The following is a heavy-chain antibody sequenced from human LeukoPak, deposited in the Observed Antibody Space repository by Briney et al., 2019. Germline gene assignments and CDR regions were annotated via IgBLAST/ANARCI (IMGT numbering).Heavy chain of an antibody. CDR1: GFTFSDYY. J-gene: IGHJ3*02. D-gene: IGHD4-17*01. CDR2: ISSSGSTI. CDR3: ARDDYGDYVAFDI. V-gene: IGHV3-11*04. Sequence: PGGSLRLSCAASGFTFSDYYMSWIRQAPGKGLEWVSCISSSGSTIYYADSVKGRFTISRDNAKNSLYLQMNSLRAEDTAVYYCARDDYGDYVAFDIWGQGTMVTVSS.